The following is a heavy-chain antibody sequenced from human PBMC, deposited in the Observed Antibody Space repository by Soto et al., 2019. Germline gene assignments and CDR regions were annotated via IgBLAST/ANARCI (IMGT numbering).Heavy chain of an antibody. CDR3: ARELNTESSAYYSFAF. D-gene: IGHD3-22*01. Sequence: GPGVKMPGASVKVSCKTSGYIFTAYGLAWLRQAPGQRPEWMGWVSTNDDRTNYAQKFQGRVTMTTDRSTTTTSMELRSLRPDDTAVYYCARELNTESSAYYSFAFWGQGTLVTVSS. V-gene: IGHV1-18*01. J-gene: IGHJ4*02. CDR2: VSTNDDRT. CDR1: GYIFTAYG.